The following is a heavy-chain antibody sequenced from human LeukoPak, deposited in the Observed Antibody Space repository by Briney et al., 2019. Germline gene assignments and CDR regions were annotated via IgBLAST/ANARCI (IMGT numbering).Heavy chain of an antibody. D-gene: IGHD1-26*01. Sequence: SETLSLTCTVSGGSISSYYWSWIRQPPGKGLEWIGYIYYSGNTNYNPSLKSRVTISVDTSKNQFSLKLNSVTAADTAVYYCARADPISGTYSPFDYWGQGTLFTVSS. J-gene: IGHJ4*02. CDR1: GGSISSYY. CDR3: ARADPISGTYSPFDY. V-gene: IGHV4-59*01. CDR2: IYYSGNT.